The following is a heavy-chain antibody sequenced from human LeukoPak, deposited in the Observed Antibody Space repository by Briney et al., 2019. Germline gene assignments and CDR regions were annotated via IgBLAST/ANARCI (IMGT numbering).Heavy chain of an antibody. V-gene: IGHV4-34*01. CDR1: GGSFSGYY. Sequence: SETLSLTCAVYGGSFSGYYWSWIRQPPGKGLEWIGEINHSGSTNYNPSLKSRVTISVDTSKNQFCLKLSSVTAADTAVYYCARFYYSNFDYWGQGALVTVSS. CDR3: ARFYYSNFDY. CDR2: INHSGST. J-gene: IGHJ4*02. D-gene: IGHD1-26*01.